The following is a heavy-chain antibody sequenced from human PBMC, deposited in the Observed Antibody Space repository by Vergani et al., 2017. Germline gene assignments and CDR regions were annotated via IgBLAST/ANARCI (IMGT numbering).Heavy chain of an antibody. CDR1: GLTFSNYA. CDR2: IWSDGSKK. CDR3: AKETQDDTVEAPAAIQGTFDN. D-gene: IGHD2-2*02. Sequence: QVQLVESGGGVVQPGRSLRLSCAASGLTFSNYAMHWVRPAPGQGLEWVAVIWSDGSKKYYGDSVRGRFTISRDNSKNTLYLQMNSLRAEDTAVYYCAKETQDDTVEAPAAIQGTFDNWGQGTLVTVSS. V-gene: IGHV3-33*06. J-gene: IGHJ4*02.